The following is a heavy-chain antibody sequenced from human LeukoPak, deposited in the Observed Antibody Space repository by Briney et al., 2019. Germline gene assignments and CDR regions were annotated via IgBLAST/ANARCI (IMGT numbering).Heavy chain of an antibody. D-gene: IGHD2/OR15-2a*01. CDR3: ARSSSYFTYFDL. Sequence: PGGSLRLSCTASGFTLRDYYMSWIRQAPGKGLEWISYMSSTGNTIYYAESVKGRFTVSRDSPNNSMSLQMTSLRAEDSAVYYCARSSSYFTYFDLWGRDTLVTVSS. J-gene: IGHJ2*01. V-gene: IGHV3-11*04. CDR2: MSSTGNTI. CDR1: GFTLRDYY.